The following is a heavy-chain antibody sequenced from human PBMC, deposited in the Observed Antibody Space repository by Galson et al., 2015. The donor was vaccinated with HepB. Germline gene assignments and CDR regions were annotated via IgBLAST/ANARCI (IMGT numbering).Heavy chain of an antibody. J-gene: IGHJ6*02. CDR2: INPSGGST. V-gene: IGHV1-46*03. CDR3: ASQDGAAAVTSVHMDV. CDR1: GYTFTSYY. Sequence: SVKVSSKASGYTFTSYYMHWVRQAPGQGLEWMGIINPSGGSTSYAQKFQGRVTMTRDTSTSTVYMELSSLRSEDTAVYYCASQDGAAAVTSVHMDVWGQGTTVTVSS. D-gene: IGHD6-13*01.